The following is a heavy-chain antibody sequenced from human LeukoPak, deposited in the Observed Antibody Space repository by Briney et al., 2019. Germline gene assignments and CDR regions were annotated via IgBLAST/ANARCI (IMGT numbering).Heavy chain of an antibody. CDR2: IYYSGST. J-gene: IGHJ4*02. CDR3: ARYFDY. V-gene: IGHV4-39*07. Sequence: SETLSLTCTVSGGSISSSSYYWGWIRQPPGKGLEWIGSIYYSGSTYYNPSLKSRVTISVDTSKNQFSLKLSFLTAADTAVYYCARYFDYWGQGPLVTVSS. CDR1: GGSISSSSYY.